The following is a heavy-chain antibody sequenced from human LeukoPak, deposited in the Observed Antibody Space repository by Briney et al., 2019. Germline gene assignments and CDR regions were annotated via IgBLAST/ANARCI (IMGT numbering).Heavy chain of an antibody. CDR1: GGSISSSSYY. J-gene: IGHJ4*02. CDR3: ASDRSGLSFCF. Sequence: SETLSLTCTVSGGSISSSSYYWGWIRQPPGKGLEWIGSVCYSGSTYYNSSLQSRITISVDTSKNQFSLKLTSVTAADTAVYYCASDRSGLSFCFWGQGTLVTVSS. V-gene: IGHV4-39*01. D-gene: IGHD3-22*01. CDR2: VCYSGST.